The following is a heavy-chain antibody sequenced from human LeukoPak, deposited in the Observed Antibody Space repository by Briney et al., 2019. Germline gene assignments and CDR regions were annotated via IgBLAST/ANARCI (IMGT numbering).Heavy chain of an antibody. Sequence: SETLSLTCTVSGGSISSSSYYWGWIRQPPGTGLEWIGSIYYSGSTYYNPSLKSRVTISVDTSENQFSLKLSSVTAADTAVYYCARHRADYYYYGMDVWGQGTTVTVSS. CDR1: GGSISSSSYY. CDR3: ARHRADYYYYGMDV. J-gene: IGHJ6*02. V-gene: IGHV4-39*01. CDR2: IYYSGST. D-gene: IGHD1-26*01.